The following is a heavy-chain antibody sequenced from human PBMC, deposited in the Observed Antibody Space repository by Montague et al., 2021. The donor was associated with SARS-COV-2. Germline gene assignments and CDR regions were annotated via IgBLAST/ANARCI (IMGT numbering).Heavy chain of an antibody. D-gene: IGHD4-11*01. V-gene: IGHV4-59*12. CDR3: ARVNTVRVYWFDH. CDR1: GGSISSYY. CDR2: IYYSGST. Sequence: SETLSLTCTVSGGSISSYYWSWIRQPPGKGLEWIGYIYYSGSTNYNPSLKSRVTISVDTSKNQFSLKLSSVTAADTAVYYCARVNTVRVYWFDHWGQGTLVTVSS. J-gene: IGHJ5*02.